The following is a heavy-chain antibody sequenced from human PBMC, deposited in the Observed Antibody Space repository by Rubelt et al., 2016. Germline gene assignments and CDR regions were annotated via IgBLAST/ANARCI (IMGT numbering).Heavy chain of an antibody. D-gene: IGHD2-8*01. CDR3: ARGYCTNGVCYGGDY. J-gene: IGHJ4*02. CDR1: GGSISSGGYY. Sequence: QLQLQESGPGLVKPSETLSLTCTVSGGSISSGGYYWSWIRQHPGKGLEWIGYIYYSGSTYYNPSLKSRVTISVDTSKNQFSLKLSSVTAADTAVYYCARGYCTNGVCYGGDYWGQGTLVTVSS. CDR2: IYYSGST. V-gene: IGHV4-31*03.